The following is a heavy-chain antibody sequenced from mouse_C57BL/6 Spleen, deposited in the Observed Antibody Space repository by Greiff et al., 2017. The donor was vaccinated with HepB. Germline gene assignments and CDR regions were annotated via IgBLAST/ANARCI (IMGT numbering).Heavy chain of an antibody. V-gene: IGHV1-82*01. CDR3: APAQATKYYFDY. Sequence: QVQLKESGPELVKPGASVKISCKASGYAFSSSWMNWVKQRPGKGLEWIGRIYPGDGDTNYNGKFKGKATLTADKSSSTAYMQLSSLTSEDSAVYFCAPAQATKYYFDYWGQGTTLTVSS. D-gene: IGHD3-2*02. J-gene: IGHJ2*01. CDR2: IYPGDGDT. CDR1: GYAFSSSW.